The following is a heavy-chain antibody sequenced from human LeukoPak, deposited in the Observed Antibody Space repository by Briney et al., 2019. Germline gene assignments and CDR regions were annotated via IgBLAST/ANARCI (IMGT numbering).Heavy chain of an antibody. J-gene: IGHJ4*02. V-gene: IGHV4-34*01. CDR2: INHGGRV. CDR3: ARGLGPMSPSLDY. CDR1: GASFSYNC. Sequence: SQSPSLTCAVAGASFSYNCWSSVRQPPGKGMEWIGSINHGGRVNYRPSLKSRVTISADTSKSQFSLKLNAVTAADTAVYYCARGLGPMSPSLDYWGQGSLVTVSS. D-gene: IGHD3-22*01.